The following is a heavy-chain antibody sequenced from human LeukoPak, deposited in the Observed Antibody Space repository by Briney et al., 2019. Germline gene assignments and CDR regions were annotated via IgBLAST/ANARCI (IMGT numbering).Heavy chain of an antibody. Sequence: GESLQISCKGSGYSFTSYWIGWVRQMPGKGLEWMGIIYPGDSDTRYSPSFQGQVTISADKSISTAYLQWSSLEASDTAMYYCTREYSSSVAGGGDYWGQGTLVTVSS. J-gene: IGHJ4*02. CDR2: IYPGDSDT. V-gene: IGHV5-51*01. CDR3: TREYSSSVAGGGDY. D-gene: IGHD6-6*01. CDR1: GYSFTSYW.